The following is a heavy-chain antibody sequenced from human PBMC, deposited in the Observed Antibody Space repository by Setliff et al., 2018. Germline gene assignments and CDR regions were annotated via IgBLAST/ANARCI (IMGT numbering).Heavy chain of an antibody. CDR1: GFTFGSFY. D-gene: IGHD1-26*01. Sequence: PGGSLRLSCAASGFTFGSFYMTWVRQAPGKGLEWVANIRPDGSETGSVDSVKGRFTISRDNAKNSLYLQMDSLRAEDTAVYYCVRDLGQWARDFWGQGTLVTVSS. V-gene: IGHV3-7*03. CDR3: VRDLGQWARDF. J-gene: IGHJ4*02. CDR2: IRPDGSET.